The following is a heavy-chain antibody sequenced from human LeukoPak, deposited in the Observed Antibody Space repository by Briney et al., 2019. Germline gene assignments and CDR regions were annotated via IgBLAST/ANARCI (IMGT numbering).Heavy chain of an antibody. V-gene: IGHV1-18*01. CDR3: ARVPGDYGWFGNYYYMDV. Sequence: ASVKDSCKASGYTFTSYGISWVRQAPGQGLEWMGWISAYNGNTNYAQKLQGRVTMTTDTSTSTAYMELRSLRSDDTAVYYCARVPGDYGWFGNYYYMDVWGKGTTVTVSS. J-gene: IGHJ6*03. D-gene: IGHD4-17*01. CDR1: GYTFTSYG. CDR2: ISAYNGNT.